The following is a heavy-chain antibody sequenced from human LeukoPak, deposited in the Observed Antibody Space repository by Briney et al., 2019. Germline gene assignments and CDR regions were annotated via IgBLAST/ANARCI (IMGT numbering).Heavy chain of an antibody. CDR1: GFTFSKYW. J-gene: IGHJ4*02. CDR3: TYDYFDS. V-gene: IGHV3-74*01. D-gene: IGHD2-21*01. Sequence: GSLRLSCAASGFTFSKYWTHWVRQAPGKGLVWVSRINSDGSRTNYADSVKGRFTISRDNAKNTLYLQMNSLRADDTAMYYCTYDYFDSWGQGTLVTVSS. CDR2: INSDGSRT.